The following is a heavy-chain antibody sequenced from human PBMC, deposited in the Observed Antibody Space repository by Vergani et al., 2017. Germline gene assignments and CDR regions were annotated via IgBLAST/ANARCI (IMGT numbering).Heavy chain of an antibody. CDR1: GFTFRDHY. J-gene: IGHJ4*02. D-gene: IGHD1-26*01. V-gene: IGHV3-11*01. CDR3: ARYRGNYDYFDS. CDR2: TSSTGSSI. Sequence: QVQLVESGGGLVKPGGSLRLSCAASGFTFRDHYMSWIRQAPGKGLDWVSYTSSTGSSISYAHSVKGRLTISRDNAKDSVFLQMNSLRAEDTAVYYCARYRGNYDYFDSWGQGTLVTVSP.